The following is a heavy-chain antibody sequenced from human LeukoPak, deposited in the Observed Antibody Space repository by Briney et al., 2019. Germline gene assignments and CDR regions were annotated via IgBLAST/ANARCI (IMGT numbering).Heavy chain of an antibody. CDR3: ARDRISGAFDI. CDR2: ISAYNGNT. V-gene: IGHV1-18*03. Sequence: GASVKVSCKASGYTFTGYYMHWVRQAPGQGLEWMGWISAYNGNTNYAQKLQGRITMTTDTSTSTAYMELRSLRYDDMAVYYCARDRISGAFDIWGQGTMVTVSS. CDR1: GYTFTGYY. D-gene: IGHD2/OR15-2a*01. J-gene: IGHJ3*02.